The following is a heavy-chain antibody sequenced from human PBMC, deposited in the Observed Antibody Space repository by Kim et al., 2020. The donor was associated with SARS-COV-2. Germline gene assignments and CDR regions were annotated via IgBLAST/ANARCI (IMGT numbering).Heavy chain of an antibody. CDR1: GYTFTSYY. J-gene: IGHJ5*02. CDR2: INPSGGST. V-gene: IGHV1-46*01. D-gene: IGHD6-19*01. Sequence: ASVKVSCKASGYTFTSYYMHWVRQAPGQGLEWMGIINPSGGSTSYAQKFQGRVTMTRDTSTSTVYMELSSLRSEDTAVYYCAREDGEYSSGWYGWFDPWGQGTLVTVSS. CDR3: AREDGEYSSGWYGWFDP.